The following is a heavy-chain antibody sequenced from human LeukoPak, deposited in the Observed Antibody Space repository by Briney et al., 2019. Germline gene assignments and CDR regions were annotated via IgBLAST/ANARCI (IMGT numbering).Heavy chain of an antibody. D-gene: IGHD5-12*01. CDR2: ISAYNGNT. J-gene: IGHJ4*02. V-gene: IGHV1-18*01. CDR3: ARFSSSRTVAKTPFDY. Sequence: ASVKVSCKASGYTFTSYGISWVRQAPGQGLEWMGWISAYNGNTNYAQKLQGRVTMTTDTSTSTAYMELRSLRSDDTAVYYCARFSSSRTVAKTPFDYRGQGTLVTVSS. CDR1: GYTFTSYG.